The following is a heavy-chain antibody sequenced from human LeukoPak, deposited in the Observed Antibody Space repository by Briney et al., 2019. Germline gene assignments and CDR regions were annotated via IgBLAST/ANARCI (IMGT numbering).Heavy chain of an antibody. V-gene: IGHV3-74*01. CDR2: INSDGSST. Sequence: GGSLRLSCAASGFTFSSHWMHWVRQAPGKGLVWVSCINSDGSSTSYADSAKGRFTVSRDNAKNTLYLQVNSLRAEDTAVYYCASDTVDRALGIDYWGQGILVTVSS. CDR1: GFTFSSHW. D-gene: IGHD5-18*01. J-gene: IGHJ4*02. CDR3: ASDTVDRALGIDY.